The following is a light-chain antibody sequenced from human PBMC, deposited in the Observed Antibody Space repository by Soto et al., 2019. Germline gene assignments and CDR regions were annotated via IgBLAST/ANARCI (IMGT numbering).Light chain of an antibody. V-gene: IGKV3-20*01. CDR3: QHYGSLPLYT. CDR2: GAS. CDR1: QSVSSNY. Sequence: EIVLTQSPGTLSLSPGERATLSCRASQSVSSNYLAWYQQKPGQAPRLLIYGASSRATGIPDRFSGSGSGTDFTLTISRLEPEDFVVYYCQHYGSLPLYTFGQGTNLEIK. J-gene: IGKJ2*01.